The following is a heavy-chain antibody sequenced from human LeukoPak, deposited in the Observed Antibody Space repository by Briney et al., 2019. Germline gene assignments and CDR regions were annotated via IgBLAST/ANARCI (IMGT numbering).Heavy chain of an antibody. D-gene: IGHD1-26*01. J-gene: IGHJ5*02. CDR2: INPNSGGT. Sequence: ASVKVSCKTSGYSFTDYYMHWVRQAPGQGLEWMGWINPNSGGTSTAQKFQGRITMTRDTSITTVYMEVSWLTSDDTAIYYCARTDRLDGSPYLIGPWGQGTLVTVSS. CDR3: ARTDRLDGSPYLIGP. CDR1: GYSFTDYY. V-gene: IGHV1-2*02.